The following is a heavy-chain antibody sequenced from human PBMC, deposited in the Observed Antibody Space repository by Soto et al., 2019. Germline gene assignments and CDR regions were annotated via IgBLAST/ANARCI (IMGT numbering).Heavy chain of an antibody. CDR2: INSRSNSM. CDR3: ARDTIVGAMDFNC. J-gene: IGHJ4*02. CDR1: GFSFSSYS. V-gene: IGHV3-48*01. Sequence: EVQLVESGGGLVQPGGSRRLSCVASGFSFSSYSMNWVRQAPGKGLEWVSYINSRSNSMYYADSVKGRFTVSRDNAKNSLYLQMDSLRAEDTAVYYCARDTIVGAMDFNCWGQGTLVTVSS. D-gene: IGHD1-26*01.